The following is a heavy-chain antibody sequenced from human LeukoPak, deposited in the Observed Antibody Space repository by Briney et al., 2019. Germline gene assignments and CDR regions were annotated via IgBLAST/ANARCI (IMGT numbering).Heavy chain of an antibody. V-gene: IGHV4-34*01. Sequence: SETLSLTCAVYGGSFSGYYWSWIRQPPGKGLEWIGEINHSGSTNYNPSLKSRVTISVDTSKNQFSLKLSSVTAADTAVYYCASIRVITLSYDAFDIWGQGTMVTVSS. D-gene: IGHD3-16*02. CDR1: GGSFSGYY. J-gene: IGHJ3*02. CDR2: INHSGST. CDR3: ASIRVITLSYDAFDI.